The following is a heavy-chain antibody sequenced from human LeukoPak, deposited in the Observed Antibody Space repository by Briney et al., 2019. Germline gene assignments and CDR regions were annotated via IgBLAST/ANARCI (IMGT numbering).Heavy chain of an antibody. CDR1: GFTFSDYY. Sequence: PGGSLRLSCAASGFTFSDYYMSWFRQAPGKGLEWVSCISSSSSDTNYADSVKGRFTISRDNAKNSLYLQMNSLRAEDTAVYYCTRGHTVIIYWGQGTLVTVSS. J-gene: IGHJ4*02. CDR3: TRGHTVIIY. CDR2: ISSSSSDT. V-gene: IGHV3-11*06. D-gene: IGHD5-18*01.